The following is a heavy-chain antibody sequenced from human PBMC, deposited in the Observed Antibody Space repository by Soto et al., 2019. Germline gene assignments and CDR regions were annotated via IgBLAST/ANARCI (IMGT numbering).Heavy chain of an antibody. CDR3: ARERAYYDILTGYYPGYYFDY. D-gene: IGHD3-9*01. J-gene: IGHJ4*02. V-gene: IGHV4-31*02. Sequence: PSETLSLTCTVSGGSISSGGYYWSWIRQHPXKGLEWIGYIYYSGSTYYNPSLKSRVTISVDTSKNQFSLKLSSVTAADTAVYYCARERAYYDILTGYYPGYYFDYWGQGTPVTVSS. CDR2: IYYSGST. CDR1: GGSISSGGYY.